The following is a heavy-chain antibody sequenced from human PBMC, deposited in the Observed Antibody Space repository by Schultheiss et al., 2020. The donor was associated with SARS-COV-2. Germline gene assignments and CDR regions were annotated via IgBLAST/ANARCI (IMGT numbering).Heavy chain of an antibody. J-gene: IGHJ4*02. CDR2: ISSSSSYI. CDR3: AREIAAAGTGFDY. V-gene: IGHV3-21*01. D-gene: IGHD6-13*01. CDR1: GFTFSSYS. Sequence: GGSLRLSCAASGFTFSSYSMNWVRQAPGKGLEWVSSISSSSSYIYYADSVKGRFTISRDNAKNSLYLQMNSLRAEDTAVYYCAREIAAAGTGFDYWGQGTLVTVSS.